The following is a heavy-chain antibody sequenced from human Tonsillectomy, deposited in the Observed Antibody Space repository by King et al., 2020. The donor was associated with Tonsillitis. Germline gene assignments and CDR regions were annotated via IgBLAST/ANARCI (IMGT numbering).Heavy chain of an antibody. CDR1: GFTFSSYW. Sequence: VQLVESGGGLVQPGGSLRLSCAASGFTFSSYWMHWVRQAPGKGLVWVSRINSDGSSTSYADSVKGRFTISRDNAKNTLFLQMNSLRAEDTAVYYCARAVRGSYLFDYWGQGTPVTVSS. J-gene: IGHJ4*02. V-gene: IGHV3-74*01. D-gene: IGHD1-26*01. CDR2: INSDGSST. CDR3: ARAVRGSYLFDY.